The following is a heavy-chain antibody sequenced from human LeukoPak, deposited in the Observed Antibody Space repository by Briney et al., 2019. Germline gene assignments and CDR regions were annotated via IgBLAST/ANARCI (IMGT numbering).Heavy chain of an antibody. Sequence: GESLKISCQGSGYSFTSYWIGWVREMPGKGLEWMGIIYPGVSDTRYSPSFQGQVTISADKSISTAYLQWSSLKASDTAMYFCAKSRSGYHFDHWGQGTLVTVSS. V-gene: IGHV5-51*01. CDR3: AKSRSGYHFDH. J-gene: IGHJ4*02. CDR1: GYSFTSYW. D-gene: IGHD3-22*01. CDR2: IYPGVSDT.